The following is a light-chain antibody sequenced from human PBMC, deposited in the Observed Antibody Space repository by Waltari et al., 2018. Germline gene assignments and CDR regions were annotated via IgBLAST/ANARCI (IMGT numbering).Light chain of an antibody. CDR3: QYYNNYPWA. CDR1: QSISTW. CDR2: KAS. V-gene: IGKV1-5*03. J-gene: IGKJ1*01. Sequence: DIQMTQSPSTLSASVGDRVTNTCRASQSISTWLAWFQQKPGKAPKVLIYKASSLQSGVPLRFSGSGSGTEFTLTITSLQPDDFATYYCQYYNNYPWAFGQGTKVEIK.